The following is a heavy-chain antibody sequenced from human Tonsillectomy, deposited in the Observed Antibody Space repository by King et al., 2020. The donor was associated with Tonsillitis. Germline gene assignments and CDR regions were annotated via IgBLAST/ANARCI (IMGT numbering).Heavy chain of an antibody. CDR1: GFTFSSYW. V-gene: IGHV3-74*01. D-gene: IGHD5-12*01. CDR3: ERTSGYGGMDV. CDR2: INSDGSST. J-gene: IGHJ6*02. Sequence: VQLVESGGGLVQPGGSLRLSCAASGFTFSSYWMHWVRQAPGKGLVWVSRINSDGSSTSYEDSVKGRFTISRDNAKNTLYLQMNSLRAEDTAVYYCERTSGYGGMDVWGQGTTVTVSS.